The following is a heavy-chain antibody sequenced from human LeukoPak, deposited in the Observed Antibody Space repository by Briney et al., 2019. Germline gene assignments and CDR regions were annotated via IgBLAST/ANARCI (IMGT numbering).Heavy chain of an antibody. CDR2: IYSGGST. CDR3: ATPGSSSSGYSY. V-gene: IGHV3-53*01. J-gene: IGHJ4*02. CDR1: GFTVSSNY. D-gene: IGHD3-22*01. Sequence: PGGSLRLSCAASGFTVSSNYMSWVRQAPGKGLEWVSVIYSGGSTYYADSVKGRFTISRDNSKNTLYLQMSSLRAEDTAVYYCATPGSSSSGYSYWGQGTLVTVSS.